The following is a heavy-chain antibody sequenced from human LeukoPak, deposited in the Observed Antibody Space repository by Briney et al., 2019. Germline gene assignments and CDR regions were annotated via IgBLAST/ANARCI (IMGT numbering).Heavy chain of an antibody. CDR1: GFTFGDYA. J-gene: IGHJ4*02. D-gene: IGHD5-12*01. CDR2: IRSKTYGGTT. CDR3: ARDGSATYDPVYY. Sequence: HPGGSLRLSCTGSGFTFGDYAMSWFRQAPGKGLEWVGCIRSKTYGGTTEYAASVEGRFTMSRDDSQSIAYLQMNSLKTGDTAVYYCARDGSATYDPVYYWGQGTQVTVSS. V-gene: IGHV3-49*03.